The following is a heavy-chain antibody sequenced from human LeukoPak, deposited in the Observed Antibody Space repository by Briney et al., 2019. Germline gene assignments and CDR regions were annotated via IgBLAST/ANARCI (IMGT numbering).Heavy chain of an antibody. D-gene: IGHD2-21*01. J-gene: IGHJ5*02. CDR3: AREKIGWFDP. Sequence: PSETLSLTCTVAGGSISSYYWSWIRQPPGKGLEWIGYIYYSGSTNYNPSLKSRVTISVDTSKNQFSLKLSSVTAADTAVYYCAREKIGWFDPWGQGTLVTVSS. V-gene: IGHV4-59*01. CDR2: IYYSGST. CDR1: GGSISSYY.